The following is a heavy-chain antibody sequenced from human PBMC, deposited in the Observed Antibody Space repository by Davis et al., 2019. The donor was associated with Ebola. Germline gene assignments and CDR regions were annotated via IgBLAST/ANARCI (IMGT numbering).Heavy chain of an antibody. J-gene: IGHJ6*03. V-gene: IGHV3-23*01. Sequence: PGGSLRLSCAASGFTFSSNVLTWVRQAPGKGLEWVSYTSCCNGRTYYADSVKGRFTSSRDSATNSVHLQMDSLKTDDTAVYFCTTYSLVVVANRNYNYIDVWGKGTTVTVSS. CDR1: GFTFSSNV. CDR2: TSCCNGRT. D-gene: IGHD2-2*01. CDR3: TTYSLVVVANRNYNYIDV.